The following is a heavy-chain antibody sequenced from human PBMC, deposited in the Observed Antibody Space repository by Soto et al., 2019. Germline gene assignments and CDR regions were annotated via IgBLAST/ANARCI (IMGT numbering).Heavy chain of an antibody. Sequence: QVQLVESGGGVVQTGRSLRLSCAASGFTDSSYAMHWVRQAPGKGLEWVAVISYDGSNKYYADSVKGRFTISRDNSKNTLYLQMNSLRAEDTAVYYCASSVWELTYSDYWGQGTLVTVSS. D-gene: IGHD1-26*01. J-gene: IGHJ4*02. V-gene: IGHV3-30-3*01. CDR2: ISYDGSNK. CDR1: GFTDSSYA. CDR3: ASSVWELTYSDY.